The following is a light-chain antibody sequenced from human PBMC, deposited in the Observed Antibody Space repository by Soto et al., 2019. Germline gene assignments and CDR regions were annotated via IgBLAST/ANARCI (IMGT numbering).Light chain of an antibody. Sequence: DIQMTQSPSSLSASVGDRVTITCRASQGISTYLNWYQQKPGKAPKLLIYAASSLQSGVPSRFSGSGSETDFTLTINSLQPEDFATYYCQQSYSTPRGITFGQWTRLEI. CDR1: QGISTY. V-gene: IGKV1-39*01. J-gene: IGKJ5*01. CDR3: QQSYSTPRGIT. CDR2: AAS.